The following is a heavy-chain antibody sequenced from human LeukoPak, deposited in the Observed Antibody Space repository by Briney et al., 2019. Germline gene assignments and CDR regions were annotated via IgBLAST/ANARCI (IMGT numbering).Heavy chain of an antibody. CDR2: IFGSGGSA. CDR3: AIATGRAFDI. V-gene: IGHV3-23*01. J-gene: IGHJ3*02. Sequence: GGSLRLSCEASGFTFGSYAMYWVRQAPGKGLEWVAGIFGSGGSAHYADSVKGRFTISRDNAKSSLYLQMNSLRAEDTAVYYCAIATGRAFDIWGQGTMVTVSS. CDR1: GFTFGSYA. D-gene: IGHD1-14*01.